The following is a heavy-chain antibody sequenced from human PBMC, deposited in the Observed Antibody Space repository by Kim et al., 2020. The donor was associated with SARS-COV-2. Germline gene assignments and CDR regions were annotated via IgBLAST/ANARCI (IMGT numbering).Heavy chain of an antibody. Sequence: GGSLRLSCVASGFTLRDYWMHWVRQGPGKGLVWVSRIDHDGRDTAYADSVKGRFTVSRDNARNTLYLQINSLIAEDTAVYYCARSALGGFFDLWGRGTLVAVSS. J-gene: IGHJ2*01. D-gene: IGHD3-16*01. CDR1: GFTLRDYW. V-gene: IGHV3-74*01. CDR2: IDHDGRDT. CDR3: ARSALGGFFDL.